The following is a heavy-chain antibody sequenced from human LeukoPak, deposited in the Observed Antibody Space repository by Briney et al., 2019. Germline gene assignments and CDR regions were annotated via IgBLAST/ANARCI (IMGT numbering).Heavy chain of an antibody. CDR2: IKSKTDGGTT. Sequence: KTGGSLRLSCAASGFTVSSNYMSWVRQAPGKGLEWVGRIKSKTDGGTTDYAAPVKGRFTISRDDSKNTLYLQMNSLKTEDTAVYYCTTRITMIVVVDDYWGQGTLVTVSS. V-gene: IGHV3-15*01. CDR1: GFTVSSNY. J-gene: IGHJ4*02. CDR3: TTRITMIVVVDDY. D-gene: IGHD3-22*01.